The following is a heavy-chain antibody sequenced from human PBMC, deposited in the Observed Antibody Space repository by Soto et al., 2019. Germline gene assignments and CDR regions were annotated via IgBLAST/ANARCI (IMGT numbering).Heavy chain of an antibody. CDR3: AKMEGMDPWAYSFDY. CDR1: GFTFSDFA. D-gene: IGHD2-2*03. Sequence: EVQVLESGGGLVQPGGSLRLSCAATGFTFSDFAMSWVRQAPGKGLEWVSRIYGGGNGPHYADSVKGRVTISRDNSKNTLYLQMNSRRAEDTAVYYCAKMEGMDPWAYSFDYWGQGTRVTVSS. V-gene: IGHV3-23*01. J-gene: IGHJ4*02. CDR2: IYGGGNGP.